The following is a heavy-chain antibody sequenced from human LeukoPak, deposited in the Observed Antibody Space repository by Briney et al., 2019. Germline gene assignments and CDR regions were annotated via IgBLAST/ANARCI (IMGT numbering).Heavy chain of an antibody. CDR2: ISSSSHI. D-gene: IGHD5-24*01. V-gene: IGHV3-21*01. CDR3: ARDFRTQLDGYSPPYHFDY. Sequence: PGGSLRLSCAAFGFTFSTHSMSWVRQAPGKRLEWVSSISSSSHIYYADSMKGRFTVSRDNAKNSLFLQMNSLRAEDTAVYYCARDFRTQLDGYSPPYHFDYWGQGALVTVSS. J-gene: IGHJ4*02. CDR1: GFTFSTHS.